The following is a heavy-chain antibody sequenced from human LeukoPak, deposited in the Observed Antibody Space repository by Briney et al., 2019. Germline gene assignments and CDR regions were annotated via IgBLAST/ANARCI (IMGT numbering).Heavy chain of an antibody. CDR2: ISGSGGST. CDR3: AKDLRPSSGYYRLRGYYFDY. D-gene: IGHD3-22*01. V-gene: IGHV3-23*01. J-gene: IGHJ4*02. CDR1: GFTFSSYA. Sequence: GGSLRLSCAASGFTFSSYAMSWVRQAPGKGLEWVSAISGSGGSTYYADSVKGRFTISIDNSKNTLYLQMNSLRAEDTAVYYCAKDLRPSSGYYRLRGYYFDYWGQGTLVTVSS.